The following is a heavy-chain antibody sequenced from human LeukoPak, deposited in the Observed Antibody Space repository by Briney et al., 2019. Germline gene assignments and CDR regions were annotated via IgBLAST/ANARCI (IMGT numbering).Heavy chain of an antibody. CDR2: IYSGGST. CDR3: ARADPAWEYYFDY. Sequence: SGGSLRLSCAASGFTVSSNYMSWVRQAPGKGLEWVSVIYSGGSTYYADSVKGRFTISRDNSKNTLYLQMSSLRAEDTAVYYCARADPAWEYYFDYWGQGTLVTVSS. V-gene: IGHV3-53*01. CDR1: GFTVSSNY. D-gene: IGHD1-26*01. J-gene: IGHJ4*02.